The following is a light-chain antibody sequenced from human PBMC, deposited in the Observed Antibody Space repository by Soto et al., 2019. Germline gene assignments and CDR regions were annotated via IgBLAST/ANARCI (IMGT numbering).Light chain of an antibody. Sequence: DVVMTQSPLSMPVTLGQPASISCRSSQSLVHSDGNTYLNWFQQRPGRSPRRXXYKVSNRDSGVPARFSGSGSGTDFALKISRVQAEDVGVYYCMQGTHWPITFGQGTRLEIK. J-gene: IGKJ5*01. CDR1: QSLVHSDGNTY. CDR3: MQGTHWPIT. V-gene: IGKV2-30*02. CDR2: KVS.